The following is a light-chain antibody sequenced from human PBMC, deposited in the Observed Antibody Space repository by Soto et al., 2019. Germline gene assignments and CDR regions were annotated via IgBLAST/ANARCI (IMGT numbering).Light chain of an antibody. J-gene: IGLJ1*01. CDR1: SSNIGAGYD. Sequence: QSVLTQPPSVSGAAGQRVTISCTRSSSNIGAGYDVHWYQQFPGTAPKLLIYGNSNRPSGVPDRFSGSKSGTSASLAITGLQAEDEADYYCQSYDSSLSGYVFGTGTKLTVL. V-gene: IGLV1-40*01. CDR3: QSYDSSLSGYV. CDR2: GNS.